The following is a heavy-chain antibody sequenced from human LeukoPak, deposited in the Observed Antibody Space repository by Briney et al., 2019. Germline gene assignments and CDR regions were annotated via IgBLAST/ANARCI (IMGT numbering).Heavy chain of an antibody. Sequence: GGSLRLSCAASGFTFSNYYMTWIRQAPGKGLEWVAVISYDGSNKYYADSVKGRFTISRDNSKNTLYLQMNSLRAEDTAVYYCARDDYGDYLLGPLMGYFDYWGQGTLVTVSS. J-gene: IGHJ4*02. CDR3: ARDDYGDYLLGPLMGYFDY. D-gene: IGHD4-17*01. V-gene: IGHV3-30*03. CDR2: ISYDGSNK. CDR1: GFTFSNYY.